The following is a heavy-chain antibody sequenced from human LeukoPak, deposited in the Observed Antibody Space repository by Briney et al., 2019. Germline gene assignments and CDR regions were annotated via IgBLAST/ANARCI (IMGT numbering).Heavy chain of an antibody. J-gene: IGHJ3*02. CDR3: ARRSAAAGIDAFDI. CDR2: VGTGGDT. CDR1: GFSFRNYD. V-gene: IGHV3-13*01. D-gene: IGHD6-13*01. Sequence: GGSLRLSCSASGFSFRNYDMHWVRQPTGKGLEWVSAVGTGGDTYYAGSVKGRFTVVRENAKNTLYLQMNSLRAGDTAMYYCARRSAAAGIDAFDIWGQGTMVTVS.